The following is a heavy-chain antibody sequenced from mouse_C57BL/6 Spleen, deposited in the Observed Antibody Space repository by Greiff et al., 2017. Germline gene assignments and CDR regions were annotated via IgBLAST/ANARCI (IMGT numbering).Heavy chain of an antibody. V-gene: IGHV1-69*01. J-gene: IGHJ2*01. CDR2: IDPSDSYT. CDR1: GYTFTSYW. D-gene: IGHD1-1*01. CDR3: ARGTTVPGPDY. Sequence: VQLQQPGAELVMPGASVKLSCKASGYTFTSYWMHWVKQRPGQGLEWIGEIDPSDSYTNYNQKFKGKSTLTVDKSSSTAYMQLSSLTSEDSAVYYCARGTTVPGPDYWGQCTTLAVSS.